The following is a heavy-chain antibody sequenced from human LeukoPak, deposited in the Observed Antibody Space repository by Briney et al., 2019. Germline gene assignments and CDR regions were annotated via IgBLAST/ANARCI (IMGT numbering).Heavy chain of an antibody. J-gene: IGHJ6*03. D-gene: IGHD1-1*01. CDR2: INPNSGGT. Sequence: EASVKVSCKASGYTFTGYYMHWVRQAPGQGLEWMGWINPNSGGTNYAQKFQGRVTMTRDTSISTAYMELSRLRSDDTAVYYCAREAGTDRYYYYMDVWGKGTTVTISS. CDR3: AREAGTDRYYYYMDV. CDR1: GYTFTGYY. V-gene: IGHV1-2*02.